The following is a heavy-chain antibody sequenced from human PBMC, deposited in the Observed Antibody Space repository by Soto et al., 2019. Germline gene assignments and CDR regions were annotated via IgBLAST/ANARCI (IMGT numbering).Heavy chain of an antibody. D-gene: IGHD5-12*01. CDR1: GGSISSYY. CDR2: IYYSGST. Sequence: PSETLSLTCTVSGGSISSYYWSWIRQPPGKGLVWIGYIYYSGSTNYNPSLKSRVTISVDTSKNQFSLKLSSVTAADTAVYYCARDHSQGRSGSGYDEYYFDYWGQGTLVTVSS. J-gene: IGHJ4*02. CDR3: ARDHSQGRSGSGYDEYYFDY. V-gene: IGHV4-59*01.